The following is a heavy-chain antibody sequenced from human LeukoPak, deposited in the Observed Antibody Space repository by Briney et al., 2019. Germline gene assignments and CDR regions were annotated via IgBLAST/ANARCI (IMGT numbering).Heavy chain of an antibody. CDR3: ARDQSTTALSEY. V-gene: IGHV3-23*01. J-gene: IGHJ4*02. CDR2: ITGGHGVT. Sequence: PGGSLRFSCAASGFTFSAYTLTWVRQAPGKRPEWLSAITGGHGVTYYADSVRGRFTISRDNSRSTLYLQMTGLTAEDTAVYYCARDQSTTALSEYWGQGTLVAVSS. D-gene: IGHD1-7*01. CDR1: GFTFSAYT.